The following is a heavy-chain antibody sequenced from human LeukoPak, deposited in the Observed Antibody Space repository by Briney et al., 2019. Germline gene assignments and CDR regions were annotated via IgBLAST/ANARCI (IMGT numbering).Heavy chain of an antibody. CDR3: ARDRGGYTYSHDY. CDR1: GGSISSNNW. Sequence: SETLSLTCAVSGGSISSNNWWIWVRQSPEKGLEWIGEIYHDGSTNYNPSLKSRVTISMDKSKNQLSLKLNFVTAADTAVYYCARDRGGYTYSHDYWGQGTLVTVPS. CDR2: IYHDGST. J-gene: IGHJ4*02. V-gene: IGHV4-4*02. D-gene: IGHD5-18*01.